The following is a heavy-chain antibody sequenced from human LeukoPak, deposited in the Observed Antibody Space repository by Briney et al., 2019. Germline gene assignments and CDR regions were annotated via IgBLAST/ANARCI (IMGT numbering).Heavy chain of an antibody. CDR2: MNPNSGNT. V-gene: IGHV1-8*01. J-gene: IGHJ4*02. D-gene: IGHD2-2*01. CDR3: ARGRGYCSSTSCYENAY. CDR1: GYTFTSYD. Sequence: ASVTVSCKASGYTFTSYDINWVRQAAGQGLEWMGWMNPNSGNTVYAQTLQGRVTMTRNTSISTAYMELSSLRSEDTAVYYCARGRGYCSSTSCYENAYWGQGTLVTVSS.